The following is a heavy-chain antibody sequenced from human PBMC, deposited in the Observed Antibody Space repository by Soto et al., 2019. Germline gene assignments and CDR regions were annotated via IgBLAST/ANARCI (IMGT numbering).Heavy chain of an antibody. D-gene: IGHD5-12*01. V-gene: IGHV4-59*01. J-gene: IGHJ6*02. CDR1: GGSIGSYY. CDR2: IYYSGST. CDR3: ARSLGYSGYANYYYYGMDV. Sequence: PSETLSLTCTVSGGSIGSYYWSWIRQPPGKGLEWIGYIYYSGSTNYNPSLKSRVTISVDTSKNQFSLKLSSVTAADTAVYYCARSLGYSGYANYYYYGMDVWGQGTTVTVSS.